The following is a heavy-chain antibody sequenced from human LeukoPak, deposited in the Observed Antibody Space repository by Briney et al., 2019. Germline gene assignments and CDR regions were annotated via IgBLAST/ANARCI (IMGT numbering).Heavy chain of an antibody. Sequence: GGSLRLSCAASGFTFSSYWMSWVRQAPGKGLEWVSYISSSGSTIYYADSVKGRFTISRDNAKNSLYLQMNSLRAEDTAVYYCARDYYDSSGSRFDPWGQGTLVTVSS. CDR3: ARDYYDSSGSRFDP. CDR1: GFTFSSYW. V-gene: IGHV3-48*04. D-gene: IGHD3-22*01. J-gene: IGHJ5*02. CDR2: ISSSGSTI.